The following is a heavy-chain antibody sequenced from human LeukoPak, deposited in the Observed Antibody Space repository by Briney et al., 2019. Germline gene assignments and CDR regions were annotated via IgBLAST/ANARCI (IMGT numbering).Heavy chain of an antibody. Sequence: GGSLRLSCAASGSTFSSFWMNWVRQAPGKGLEWLANIKPDGGHEHYVDSVKGRFTISRDNAKNSLYLQMNSLRAEDTAVYYCARDFRATGALDIWGQGTMVTVSS. V-gene: IGHV3-7*01. CDR3: ARDFRATGALDI. CDR2: IKPDGGHE. J-gene: IGHJ3*02. CDR1: GSTFSSFW.